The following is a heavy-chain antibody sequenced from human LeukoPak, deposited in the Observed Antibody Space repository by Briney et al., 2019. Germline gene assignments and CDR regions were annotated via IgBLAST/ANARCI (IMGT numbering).Heavy chain of an antibody. D-gene: IGHD3-16*02. CDR2: INPNSGGT. J-gene: IGHJ4*02. CDR1: GYTFTGYY. V-gene: IGHV1-2*02. Sequence: ASVKVSCKASGYTFTGYYMHWVRQAPGQGLEWMGWINPNSGGTNYAQKLQGRVTMTTDTSTSTAYMELRSLRSDDTAVYYCARDAYMITFGGVIVPLDYWGQGTLVTVSS. CDR3: ARDAYMITFGGVIVPLDY.